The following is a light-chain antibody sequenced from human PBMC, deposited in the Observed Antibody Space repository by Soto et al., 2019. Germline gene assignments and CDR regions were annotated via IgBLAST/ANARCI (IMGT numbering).Light chain of an antibody. J-gene: IGLJ1*01. CDR1: SSDVGGYNY. V-gene: IGLV2-23*01. Sequence: QSVLTQPASVSVSPGQSITISCTGTSSDVGGYNYVSWYQQHPGKAPKLMIYEGNKRPSGLSNRFSGSKSGNTASLTISGLQAEDEADYYCCSYAGSFTYVFGTGTKVTVL. CDR3: CSYAGSFTYV. CDR2: EGN.